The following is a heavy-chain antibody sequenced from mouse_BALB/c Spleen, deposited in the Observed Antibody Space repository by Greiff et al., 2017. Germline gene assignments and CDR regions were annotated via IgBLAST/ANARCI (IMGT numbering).Heavy chain of an antibody. CDR2: ISSGGSYT. J-gene: IGHJ4*01. CDR1: GFTFSSYT. CDR3: TRDLAITTVVDYAMDY. D-gene: IGHD1-1*01. V-gene: IGHV5-6-4*01. Sequence: EVKVVESGGGLVKPGGSLKLSCAASGFTFSSYTMSWVRQTPEKRLEWVATISSGGSYTYYPDSVKGRFTISRDNAKNTLYLQMSSLKSEDTAMYYCTRDLAITTVVDYAMDYWGQGTSVTVSS.